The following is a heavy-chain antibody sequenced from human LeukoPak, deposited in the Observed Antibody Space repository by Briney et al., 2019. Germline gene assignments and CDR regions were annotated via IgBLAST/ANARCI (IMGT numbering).Heavy chain of an antibody. CDR3: ASDGIAVGRGIGYFDY. J-gene: IGHJ4*02. Sequence: GGSLRLSCAASGFSFSNTWMSWVRQAPGKGLEWVGRIRSKSDGGTTDYAAPVKGRFTISRDDSENTLYLQMNSLRAEDTALYYCASDGIAVGRGIGYFDYWGQGTLVTVSS. D-gene: IGHD6-13*01. CDR1: GFSFSNTW. V-gene: IGHV3-15*01. CDR2: IRSKSDGGTT.